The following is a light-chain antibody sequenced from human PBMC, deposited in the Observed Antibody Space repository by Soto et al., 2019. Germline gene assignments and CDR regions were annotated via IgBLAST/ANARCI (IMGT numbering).Light chain of an antibody. CDR2: AAS. V-gene: IGKV1-39*01. CDR3: QQSYSTPRT. J-gene: IGKJ1*01. Sequence: DIQMTQSPSSLSASVGDRVTITCRASQSISSYLNWYQQKPGKVPKLLIYAASSLQSGVPSRFSGSGSGTDFTLTISSLQPEDFATYYCQQSYSTPRTFVQGTKVEI. CDR1: QSISSY.